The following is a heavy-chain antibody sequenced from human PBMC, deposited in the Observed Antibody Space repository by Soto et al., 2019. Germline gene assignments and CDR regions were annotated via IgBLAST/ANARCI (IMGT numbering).Heavy chain of an antibody. V-gene: IGHV1-18*01. CDR3: ARGPSPNYDSSGYHFARVYYFDY. CDR1: GSTFPSYG. D-gene: IGHD3-22*01. Sequence: ADKVSYQASGSTFPSYGSILVRQAPGQGLEWMGWISAYNGNTNYAQKLQGRVTMTTDTSTSAAYMELRSLRSDDTAVYYCARGPSPNYDSSGYHFARVYYFDYWGQGTLVTVSS. J-gene: IGHJ4*02. CDR2: ISAYNGNT.